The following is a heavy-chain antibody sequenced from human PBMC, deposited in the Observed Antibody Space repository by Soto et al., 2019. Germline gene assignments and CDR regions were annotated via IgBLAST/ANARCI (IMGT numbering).Heavy chain of an antibody. CDR2: ISGSGGST. CDR3: EKDKSFGDYPY. Sequence: GGSLRLSCAASGFTFSSYAMSWVRQAPGKGLEWVSAISGSGGSTYYADSVKGRFTISRDNSKNTLYLQMNSPRAEDTAVYYCEKDKSFGDYPYWGQGTLVTVSS. V-gene: IGHV3-23*01. CDR1: GFTFSSYA. D-gene: IGHD4-17*01. J-gene: IGHJ4*02.